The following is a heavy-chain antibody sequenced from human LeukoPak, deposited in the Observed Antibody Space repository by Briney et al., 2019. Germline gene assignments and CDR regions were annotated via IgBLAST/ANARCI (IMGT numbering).Heavy chain of an antibody. CDR2: IISSSSYI. D-gene: IGHD3-16*01. CDR3: ARDWGYYYYYGMDV. Sequence: GGSLRLSCAASGFTFSSYSMNWVRQAPGKGLEWVSSIISSSSYIYYADSVKGRFTISRDNAKNSLYLQMNSLRAEDTAVYYCARDWGYYYYYGMDVWGQGTTVTVSS. CDR1: GFTFSSYS. V-gene: IGHV3-21*01. J-gene: IGHJ6*02.